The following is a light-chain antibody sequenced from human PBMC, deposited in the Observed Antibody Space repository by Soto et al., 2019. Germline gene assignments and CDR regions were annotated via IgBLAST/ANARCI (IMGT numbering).Light chain of an antibody. CDR2: DAT. CDR1: QGISYY. CDR3: QKYNGAFS. V-gene: IGKV1-27*01. J-gene: IGKJ3*01. Sequence: DIQMTQSPPSLSASVGDRVTITCRASQGISYYLAWYQQKPGKGPKLLIYDATILQSGVPSRFSGSGSGTDFTLTISSPQPEDVATYYCQKYNGAFSFGPGTKVDIK.